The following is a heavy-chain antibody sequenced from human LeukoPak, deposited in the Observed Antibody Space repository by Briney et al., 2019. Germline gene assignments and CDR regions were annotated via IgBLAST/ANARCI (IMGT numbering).Heavy chain of an antibody. CDR3: AKVTYGSGTYGAFDY. CDR1: GFTFSIYV. V-gene: IGHV3-23*01. Sequence: PGGSLRLSCAASGFTFSIYVMNWVRQAPGKGLEWVSTISGSGDNTYYADSVKGRFTISRDNSKNTLYLQMNSLRAEDTAVYYCAKVTYGSGTYGAFDYWGQGTLVTVSS. CDR2: ISGSGDNT. D-gene: IGHD3-10*01. J-gene: IGHJ4*02.